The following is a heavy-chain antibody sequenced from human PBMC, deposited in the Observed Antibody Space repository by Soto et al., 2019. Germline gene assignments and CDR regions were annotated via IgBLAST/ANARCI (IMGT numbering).Heavy chain of an antibody. CDR1: GGTFSSYT. Sequence: QVQLVQSGAEVKKPGSSVKVSCKASGGTFSSYTISWVRQAPGQGLEWMGRIIPILGIANYAQKFQGRVTITADKSTSTAYMELSSLRSEDTVVYYCARDVEPGYSSSSGAFDIWGQGTMVTVSS. CDR2: IIPILGIA. J-gene: IGHJ3*02. V-gene: IGHV1-69*08. CDR3: ARDVEPGYSSSSGAFDI. D-gene: IGHD6-13*01.